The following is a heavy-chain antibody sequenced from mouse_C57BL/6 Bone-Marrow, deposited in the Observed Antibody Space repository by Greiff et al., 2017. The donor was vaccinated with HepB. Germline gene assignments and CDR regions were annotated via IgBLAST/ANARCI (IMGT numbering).Heavy chain of an antibody. CDR1: GFTFTDYY. J-gene: IGHJ4*01. Sequence: EVHLVESGGGLVQPGGSLSLSCAASGFTFTDYYMSWVRQPPGKALEWLGFIRNKANGYTTEYSASVKGRFTISRDNSQSILYLQMNALRAEDSATYYCARYRGRWLRRDYYAMDYWGQGTSVTVSS. CDR2: IRNKANGYTT. D-gene: IGHD2-3*01. V-gene: IGHV7-3*01. CDR3: ARYRGRWLRRDYYAMDY.